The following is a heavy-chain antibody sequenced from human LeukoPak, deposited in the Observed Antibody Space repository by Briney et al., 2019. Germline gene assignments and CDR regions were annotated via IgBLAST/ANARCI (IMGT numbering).Heavy chain of an antibody. V-gene: IGHV1-69*05. CDR2: IIPIFGTA. CDR3: ARDFSECSSTSCSDAFDI. J-gene: IGHJ3*02. CDR1: GGTFSSYA. Sequence: SVKVSCKASGGTFSSYAISWVRQAPGQGLEWMGGIIPIFGTANYAQKFQGRVTVTTDESTSTAYMELSSLRSEDTAVYYCARDFSECSSTSCSDAFDIWGQGTMVTVSS. D-gene: IGHD2-2*01.